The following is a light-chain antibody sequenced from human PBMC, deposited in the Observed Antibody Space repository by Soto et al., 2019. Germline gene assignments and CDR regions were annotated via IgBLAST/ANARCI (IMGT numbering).Light chain of an antibody. CDR3: QQYDNWPPIT. CDR1: QSVSSN. V-gene: IGKV3-15*01. CDR2: DAS. Sequence: EIVMTQSPATLSVSVGERVTLSFRASQSVSSNLAWYQQKPGQAPRLLIYDASTRASGIPARVSGSGSGTEFTLTISSLQSEDFAVYYCQQYDNWPPITFGQGTRLEIK. J-gene: IGKJ5*01.